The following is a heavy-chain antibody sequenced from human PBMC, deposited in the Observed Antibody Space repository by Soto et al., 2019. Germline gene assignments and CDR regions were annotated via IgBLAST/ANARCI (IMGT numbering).Heavy chain of an antibody. D-gene: IGHD2-21*02. CDR3: ARDLWGYCGVDCYPLDV. Sequence: PTETLSLGNTVSCGSPRRIYPRGSRQPPGKGLEWIGYMYNTGSTIYNPSLESRVTISVDTSKNQFSLQLNSVTAADTAVYYCARDLWGYCGVDCYPLDVWGQGTTVTVS. V-gene: IGHV4-59*01. CDR1: CGSPRRIY. J-gene: IGHJ6*02. CDR2: MYNTGST.